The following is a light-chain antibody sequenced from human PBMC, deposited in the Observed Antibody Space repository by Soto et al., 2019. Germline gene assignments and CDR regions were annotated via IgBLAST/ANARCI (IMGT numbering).Light chain of an antibody. Sequence: QSVLTQPPSASGTPGQRVTISCSGSSSNIGSNYVYWYQQVPGTAPKLLIYRTNQRPSGVPDRFSGSKSGTSASLAISGLRSEDEADYFCAAWDDSLVFGGGTKLTVL. CDR3: AAWDDSLV. J-gene: IGLJ2*01. CDR1: SSNIGSNY. V-gene: IGLV1-47*01. CDR2: RTN.